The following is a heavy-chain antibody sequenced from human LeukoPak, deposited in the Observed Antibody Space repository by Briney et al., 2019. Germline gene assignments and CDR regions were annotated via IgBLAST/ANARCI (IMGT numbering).Heavy chain of an antibody. Sequence: GGSLRLSCAASGFPFSSYAMSWVRQAPGKGLEWVSAISGSGGSTYYADSVKGRFTISRDNSKNTLYLQMNSLRAEDTAVYYCAKDPEWAIVVVPAAIDYWGQGTLVTVSA. V-gene: IGHV3-23*01. D-gene: IGHD2-2*01. CDR2: ISGSGGST. J-gene: IGHJ4*02. CDR3: AKDPEWAIVVVPAAIDY. CDR1: GFPFSSYA.